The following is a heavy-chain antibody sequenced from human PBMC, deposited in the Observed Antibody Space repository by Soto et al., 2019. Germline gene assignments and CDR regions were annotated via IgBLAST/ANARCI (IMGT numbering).Heavy chain of an antibody. CDR3: ARDLDCTNSVCYNYNGTDV. CDR1: GYTFTGYY. Sequence: GASVKVSCKASGYTFTGYYMHWVRQAPGQGLEWMGWINPNSGGTNYAQKFQGRVTMTRDTSISTAYMELSRLRSDDTAVYYCARDLDCTNSVCYNYNGTDVWGQETMVTLSS. CDR2: INPNSGGT. V-gene: IGHV1-2*02. D-gene: IGHD2-8*01. J-gene: IGHJ6*02.